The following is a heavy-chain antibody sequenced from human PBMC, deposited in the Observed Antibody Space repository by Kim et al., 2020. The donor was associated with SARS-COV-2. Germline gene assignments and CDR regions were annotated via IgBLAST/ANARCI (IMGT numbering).Heavy chain of an antibody. CDR2: ISSSSSTI. D-gene: IGHD3-10*01. CDR1: GFTFSSYS. V-gene: IGHV3-48*01. J-gene: IGHJ4*02. Sequence: GGSLRLSCAASGFTFSSYSMNWVRQAPGKGLEWVSYISSSSSTIYYADSVKGRFTISRDNAKNSLYLQMNSLRAEDTAVYYCASVGSGSYDYWGQGTLVTVPS. CDR3: ASVGSGSYDY.